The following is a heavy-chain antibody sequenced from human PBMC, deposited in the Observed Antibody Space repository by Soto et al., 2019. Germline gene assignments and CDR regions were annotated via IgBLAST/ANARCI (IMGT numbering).Heavy chain of an antibody. CDR2: IYWDDEK. J-gene: IGHJ4*02. V-gene: IGHV2-5*02. CDR3: AHGTGSEYYYGSGSYYNGPYYFDY. D-gene: IGHD3-10*01. Sequence: QITLKESGPTLVKPTQTLTLTCTFSGFSLSTSGVGVGWIRQPPGKALQWLALIYWDDEKRYSPSLKSRLTIPKDTSKTQVVLTMTSMDPVDTATYYCAHGTGSEYYYGSGSYYNGPYYFDYWGQGTLVTVSS. CDR1: GFSLSTSGVG.